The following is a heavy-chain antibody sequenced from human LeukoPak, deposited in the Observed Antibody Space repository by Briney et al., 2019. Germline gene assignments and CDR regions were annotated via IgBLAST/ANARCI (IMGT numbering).Heavy chain of an antibody. J-gene: IGHJ4*02. Sequence: GGSLRLSCAVSGFTFSSYAMNWVRQAPGKGLEWVSAISGSGGSTYYADSVKGRFTISRDNSKNTLYLQMNSLRVEDTAIYLCAKDSTYDSSGYYDYWGQGTLVTVSS. D-gene: IGHD3-22*01. CDR3: AKDSTYDSSGYYDY. CDR2: ISGSGGST. V-gene: IGHV3-23*01. CDR1: GFTFSSYA.